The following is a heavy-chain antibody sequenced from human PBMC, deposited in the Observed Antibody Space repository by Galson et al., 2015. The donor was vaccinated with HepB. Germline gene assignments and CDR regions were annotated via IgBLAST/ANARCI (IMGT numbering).Heavy chain of an antibody. D-gene: IGHD4-11*01. J-gene: IGHJ1*01. CDR3: APGPARYSCRFRGLPTFFQH. CDR1: GFSFNTYA. V-gene: IGHV3-23*01. Sequence: SLRLSCADSGFSFNTYAMGWVRQAPGKGPEWVSSLSGSCDNKYYADSVKGRFTISSDKSKNTPYLQMNSLSAEDSAIYCCAPGPARYSCRFRGLPTFFQHWGQGTMVTVSS. CDR2: LSGSCDNK.